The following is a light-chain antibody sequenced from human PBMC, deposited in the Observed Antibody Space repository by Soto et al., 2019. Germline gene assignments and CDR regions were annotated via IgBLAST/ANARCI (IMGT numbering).Light chain of an antibody. CDR2: GAS. J-gene: IGKJ4*01. V-gene: IGKV3-20*01. CDR1: QSVSSNY. Sequence: EIVLTQSPGTLSLSPGERATFSCRASQSVSSNYLAWYQQKPGQAPRLLIYGASSRATGIPDRFSGSGSGTDFTLTISSLQPDDFATYYCQQYNSYPLTFGGGTKVDIK. CDR3: QQYNSYPLT.